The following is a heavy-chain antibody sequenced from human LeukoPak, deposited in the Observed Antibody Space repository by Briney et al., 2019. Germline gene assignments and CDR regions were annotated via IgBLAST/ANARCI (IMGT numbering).Heavy chain of an antibody. Sequence: SETLSLTCAVYGGSFSGYYWSWIRQPPGKGLEWIEEINHSGSTNYNPSLKSRVTISVDTSKNQFSLKLSSVTAADTAVYYCARLGWWDSWGQGTLVTVSS. CDR1: GGSFSGYY. D-gene: IGHD2-15*01. J-gene: IGHJ4*02. V-gene: IGHV4-34*01. CDR2: INHSGST. CDR3: ARLGWWDS.